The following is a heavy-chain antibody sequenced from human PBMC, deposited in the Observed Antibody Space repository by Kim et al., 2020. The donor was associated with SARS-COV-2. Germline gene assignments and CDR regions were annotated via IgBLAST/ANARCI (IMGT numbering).Heavy chain of an antibody. CDR3: AREKGQLGIGAFDI. CDR1: GFTVSSNY. V-gene: IGHV3-53*01. J-gene: IGHJ3*02. D-gene: IGHD7-27*01. CDR2: IYSGGST. Sequence: GESLRLSCAASGFTVSSNYMSWVRQAPGKGLEWVSVIYSGGSTYYADSVKGRFTISRDNSKNTLYLQMNSLRAEDTAVYYCAREKGQLGIGAFDIWGQGTMVTVSS.